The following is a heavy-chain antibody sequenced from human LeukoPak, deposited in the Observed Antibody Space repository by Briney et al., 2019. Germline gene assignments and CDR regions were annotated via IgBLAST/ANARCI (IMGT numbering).Heavy chain of an antibody. CDR1: GFIFSSYG. D-gene: IGHD2-15*01. CDR2: IKQDGSEK. J-gene: IGHJ3*02. V-gene: IGHV3-7*01. Sequence: GGSLRLSCVASGFIFSSYGMSWVRQAPGKGLEWVADIKQDGSEKYYVDSVKGRFTISRQNAKNSLFLQMNSLRAEDTAVYYCARHRSGGSQDDAFDIWGQGTMVTVSS. CDR3: ARHRSGGSQDDAFDI.